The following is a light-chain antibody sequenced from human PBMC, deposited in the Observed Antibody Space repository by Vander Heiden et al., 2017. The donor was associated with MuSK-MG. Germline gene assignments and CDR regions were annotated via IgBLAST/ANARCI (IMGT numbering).Light chain of an antibody. CDR3: QQYNNWPLT. Sequence: EIVMTQSPATLSVSPGERATLSCRASQIVSTNLAWYQQKPGQAPRLLIYGASTRATGFPARFSGSGSGTEFTLTISSLQSEDFAVYYCQQYNNWPLTFGGGTNVEIK. CDR1: QIVSTN. V-gene: IGKV3-15*01. J-gene: IGKJ4*01. CDR2: GAS.